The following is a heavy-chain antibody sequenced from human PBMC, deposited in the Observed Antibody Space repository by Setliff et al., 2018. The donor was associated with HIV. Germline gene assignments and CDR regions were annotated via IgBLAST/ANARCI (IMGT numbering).Heavy chain of an antibody. CDR3: SLGYCSGGSCYSDPEVAFDI. D-gene: IGHD2-15*01. CDR1: GFTFSRCG. Sequence: GGSLRLSCAASGFTFSRCGMHWVRQAPGKGLEWVTFIRYDGSDKYYTDSVKGRFTISRDNAMNTAYLQMNSLRGEDTALYYCSLGYCSGGSCYSDPEVAFDIWGQGTMVTVSS. V-gene: IGHV3-30*02. J-gene: IGHJ3*02. CDR2: IRYDGSDK.